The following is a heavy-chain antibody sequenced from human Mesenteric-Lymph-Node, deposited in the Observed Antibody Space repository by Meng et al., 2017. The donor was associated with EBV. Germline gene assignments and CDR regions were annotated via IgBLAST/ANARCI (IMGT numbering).Heavy chain of an antibody. D-gene: IGHD3-10*01. V-gene: IGHV2-5*01. CDR3: AHSPLSSGEGACEH. CDR1: GLALSISGVG. Sequence: ITLWEPSLPTGQPTPILTVTCTFSGLALSISGVGVCMIRQRPGKALELLALIYMNENKRYRPTLKSAPIITKDTTTREVVIKTTDMDPVDTATDYSAHSPLSSGEGACEHWGQGTLVTVSS. CDR2: IYMNENK. J-gene: IGHJ1*01.